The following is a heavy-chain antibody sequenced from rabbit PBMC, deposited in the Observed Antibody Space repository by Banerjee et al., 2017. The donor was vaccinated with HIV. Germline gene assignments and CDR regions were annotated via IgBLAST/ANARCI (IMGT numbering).Heavy chain of an antibody. CDR3: ARDYTYGYAGYVYGGYNL. D-gene: IGHD6-1*01. J-gene: IGHJ4*01. CDR2: IYAGSSGST. Sequence: QSLEESGGDLVKPGASLTLTCTASGFSFSSSYYMCWVRQAPGKGLEWIACIYAGSSGSTYYASWAKGRFTISKTSSTTVTLQMTSLTAADTATYFCARDYTYGYAGYVYGGYNLWGPGTLVTVS. V-gene: IGHV1S40*01. CDR1: GFSFSSSYY.